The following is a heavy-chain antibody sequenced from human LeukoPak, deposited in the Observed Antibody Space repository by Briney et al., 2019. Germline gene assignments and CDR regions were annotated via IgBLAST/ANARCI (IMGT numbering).Heavy chain of an antibody. D-gene: IGHD2-15*01. CDR3: AKDSKGRYCSGGSCFSPGYY. Sequence: GGSLRLSCAASGFTFSSYGMHWVRQAPGKGLEWVAVISYDGSNKYYADSVKGRFTISRDNSKNTLYLQMNSLRAEDTAVYYCAKDSKGRYCSGGSCFSPGYYWGQGTLVTVSS. CDR2: ISYDGSNK. J-gene: IGHJ4*02. CDR1: GFTFSSYG. V-gene: IGHV3-30*18.